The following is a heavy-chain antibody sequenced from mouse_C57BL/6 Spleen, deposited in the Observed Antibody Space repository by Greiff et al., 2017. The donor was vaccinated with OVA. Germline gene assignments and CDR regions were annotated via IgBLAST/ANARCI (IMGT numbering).Heavy chain of an antibody. CDR3: ARETTVVAKGWYFDV. J-gene: IGHJ1*03. D-gene: IGHD1-1*01. CDR1: GYAFSSSW. V-gene: IGHV1-82*01. Sequence: VKLVESGPELVKPGASVKISCKASGYAFSSSWMNWVKQRPGKGLEWIGRIYPGDGDTNYNGKFKGKATLTADKSSSTAYMQLSSLTSEDSAVYFCARETTVVAKGWYFDVWGTGTTVTVSS. CDR2: IYPGDGDT.